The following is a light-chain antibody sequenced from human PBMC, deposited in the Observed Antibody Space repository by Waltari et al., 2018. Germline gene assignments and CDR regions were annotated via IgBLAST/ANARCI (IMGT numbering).Light chain of an antibody. CDR1: SSDVGSYNL. Sequence: QSALTQSASLSGSPGQSITIPCTGTSSDVGSYNLVSWYQQHPGKVPKLMIFEDSKRPSGVSNRFSGSKSGNTASLTISGLQAEDEADYYCCSYAGSTTWVFGGGTKLTVL. CDR2: EDS. J-gene: IGLJ3*02. V-gene: IGLV2-23*01. CDR3: CSYAGSTTWV.